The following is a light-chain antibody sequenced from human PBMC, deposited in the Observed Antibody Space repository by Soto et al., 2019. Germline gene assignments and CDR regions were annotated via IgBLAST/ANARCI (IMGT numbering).Light chain of an antibody. CDR3: QQRSKSPFT. J-gene: IGKJ4*01. V-gene: IGKV3-11*01. CDR2: DAS. Sequence: AAVSWYRVDRGGRSIRTSQSVSSYLAWYQQKPGQAPRLLIYDASNRATGIPARFSGSGSGTDFTLTISSLEPEGFAVYYCQQRSKSPFTFGGGTKVDI. CDR1: QSVSSY.